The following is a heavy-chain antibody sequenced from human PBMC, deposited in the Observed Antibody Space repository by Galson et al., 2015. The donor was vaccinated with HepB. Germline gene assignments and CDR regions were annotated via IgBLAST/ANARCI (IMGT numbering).Heavy chain of an antibody. D-gene: IGHD5-24*01. CDR2: INPNSGVT. V-gene: IGHV1-2*02. CDR3: ATALRRNNYGRDYHGMDV. J-gene: IGHJ6*02. CDR1: GYDFSDFY. Sequence: SVKVSCKASGYDFSDFYIHWVRQAPGQGLEWMGWINPNSGVTRYADKFQGGVTMTRDTSITTAYLELRRLKSDDTAVYYCATALRRNNYGRDYHGMDVWGQGTTVTVSS.